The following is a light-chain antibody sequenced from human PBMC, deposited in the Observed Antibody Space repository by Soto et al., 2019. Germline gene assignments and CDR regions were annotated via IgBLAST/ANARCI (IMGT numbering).Light chain of an antibody. J-gene: IGKJ2*01. CDR2: GAS. CDR1: QSVSSN. CDR3: QQCNDWPHT. Sequence: EIVMTQSPATLSVSPGERDTLSCRASQSVSSNLAWYQQKRGQAPRLLIYGASTRATGIPARFSGRGSGTEFTLTLSSLQSEDCAVYYCQQCNDWPHTFGQGNKREIK. V-gene: IGKV3-15*01.